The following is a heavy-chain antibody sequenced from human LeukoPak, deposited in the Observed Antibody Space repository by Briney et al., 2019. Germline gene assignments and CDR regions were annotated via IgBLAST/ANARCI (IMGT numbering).Heavy chain of an antibody. Sequence: QAGGSLRLSCAASGFTFSSSLMHWVRLGPGKGPVWVSLINSDGRSTNYADSVRGRFTISRDNAKNTLYLHMNSLRAEDTAVYYCAYGTGWFFNYWGQGTLVTVSS. CDR2: INSDGRST. CDR1: GFTFSSSL. V-gene: IGHV3-74*01. D-gene: IGHD6-19*01. J-gene: IGHJ4*02. CDR3: AYGTGWFFNY.